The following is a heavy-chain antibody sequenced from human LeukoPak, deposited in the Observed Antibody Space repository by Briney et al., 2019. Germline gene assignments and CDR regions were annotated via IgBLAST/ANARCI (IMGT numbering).Heavy chain of an antibody. D-gene: IGHD2-8*01. CDR1: GGSISSYY. CDR3: ARQRGPIVLMVYAISYTRLPFAY. J-gene: IGHJ4*02. V-gene: IGHV4-39*01. CDR2: IYYSGST. Sequence: SETLSLTCTVAGGSISSYYWGWIRQPPGKGLEWVGSIYYSGSTYYNPSLKSRVTISVDTSKNQFSLKLSSVTAAATAVYYCARQRGPIVLMVYAISYTRLPFAYWGQGTLVTASS.